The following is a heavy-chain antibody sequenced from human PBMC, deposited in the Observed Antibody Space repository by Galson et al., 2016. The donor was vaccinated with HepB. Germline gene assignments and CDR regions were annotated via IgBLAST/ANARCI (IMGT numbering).Heavy chain of an antibody. Sequence: ETLSLTCTVSGASISGYYLSWIRQPPGKGLEWIGYVYYSGRTNYNPSLKSRVTISVDTSKNQFSPKLSSVTAADTAVYYCARDDSGGWYGFHYGMDVWGQGTTVTVSS. D-gene: IGHD6-19*01. CDR1: GASISGYY. CDR2: VYYSGRT. V-gene: IGHV4-59*01. CDR3: ARDDSGGWYGFHYGMDV. J-gene: IGHJ6*02.